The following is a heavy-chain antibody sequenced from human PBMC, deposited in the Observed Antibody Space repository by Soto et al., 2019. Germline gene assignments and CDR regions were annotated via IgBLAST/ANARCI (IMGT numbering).Heavy chain of an antibody. CDR2: INPNSGGT. CDR1: GYTFTGYY. Sequence: GASVKVSCKASGYTFTGYYMHWVRQAPGKGLEWMGWINPNSGGTNYEQKFQGRVTMTRDTSINTAYMELSRLRSDDTAVCYCAREPVVPAAILSYYYYYYGMDVWGQGTTVTVSS. D-gene: IGHD2-2*01. J-gene: IGHJ6*02. V-gene: IGHV1-2*02. CDR3: AREPVVPAAILSYYYYYYGMDV.